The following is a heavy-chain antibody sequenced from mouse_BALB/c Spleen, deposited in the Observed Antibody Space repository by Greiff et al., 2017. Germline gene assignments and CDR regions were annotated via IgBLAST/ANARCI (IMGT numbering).Heavy chain of an antibody. D-gene: IGHD2-10*02. Sequence: EVNVVESGGGLVKPGGSLKLSCAASGFTFSSYTMSWVRQTPEKRLEWVATISSGGSYTYYPDSVKGRFTISRDNAKNTLYLQMSSLKSEDTAMYYCTRYDYDAMDYWGQGTSVTVSS. V-gene: IGHV5-6-4*01. CDR1: GFTFSSYT. CDR2: ISSGGSYT. CDR3: TRYDYDAMDY. J-gene: IGHJ4*01.